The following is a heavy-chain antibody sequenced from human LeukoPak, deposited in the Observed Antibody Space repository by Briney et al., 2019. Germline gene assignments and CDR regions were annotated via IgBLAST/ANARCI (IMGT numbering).Heavy chain of an antibody. J-gene: IGHJ4*02. CDR2: FDPEDGET. CDR3: ATVYSCGWTRQYYFDY. V-gene: IGHV1-24*01. CDR1: GYTLTELS. D-gene: IGHD6-19*01. Sequence: GASVKVSCKVSGYTLTELSMHWVRQAPGKGLEWMGGFDPEDGETIYAQKFQGRVTMTEDTSTDTAYMELSSLRSEDTAVYYCATVYSCGWTRQYYFDYWGQGTLVTVSS.